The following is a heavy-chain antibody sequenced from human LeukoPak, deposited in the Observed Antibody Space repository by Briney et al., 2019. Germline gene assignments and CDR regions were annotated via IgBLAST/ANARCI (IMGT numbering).Heavy chain of an antibody. CDR1: GFTLSNYG. D-gene: IGHD2-21*02. V-gene: IGHV3-48*04. J-gene: IGHJ4*02. CDR3: ARWVTIPGDY. CDR2: ISSSGSTI. Sequence: GGSLRLSCAVSGFTLSNYGMHWVRQAPGKGLEWVSYISSSGSTIYYADSVKGRFTISRDNAKNSLYLQMNSLRAEDTAVYYCARWVTIPGDYWGQGTLVTVSS.